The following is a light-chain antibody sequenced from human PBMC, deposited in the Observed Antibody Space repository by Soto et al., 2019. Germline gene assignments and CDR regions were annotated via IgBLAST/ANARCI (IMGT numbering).Light chain of an antibody. J-gene: IGKJ1*01. CDR3: QHYNGYSWT. Sequence: DIHLTQSPSLLSASVRDRVTITCRASQSMNKWLAWYQQKPGKAPKLLIYDVSVLETGVPARFRGSGSGTEVTLTISSLQPEDFAMYYCQHYNGYSWTFGQGTK. CDR2: DVS. V-gene: IGKV1-5*01. CDR1: QSMNKW.